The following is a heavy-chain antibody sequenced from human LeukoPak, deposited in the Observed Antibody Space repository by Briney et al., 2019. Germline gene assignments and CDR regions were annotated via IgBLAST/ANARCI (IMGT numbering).Heavy chain of an antibody. Sequence: ASVKVSCKTSGYTFTGYYTHWVRQAPGQGLEWMGWINPNSGDTNYAQKFQGRVTMTTDTSTSTAYMELRSLRSDDTAVYYCARADYCSSTSCPPHYFDYWGQGTLVTVSS. J-gene: IGHJ4*02. V-gene: IGHV1-2*02. CDR1: GYTFTGYY. CDR2: INPNSGDT. D-gene: IGHD2-2*01. CDR3: ARADYCSSTSCPPHYFDY.